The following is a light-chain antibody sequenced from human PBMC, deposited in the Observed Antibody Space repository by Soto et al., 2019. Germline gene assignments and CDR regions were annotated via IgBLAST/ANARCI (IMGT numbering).Light chain of an antibody. V-gene: IGKV3-20*01. J-gene: IGKJ3*01. CDR2: GAS. Sequence: EIVLTQSPGTLSLSPGERATLSCRASQSVSSSYLAWYQQKPGQAPRLLIYGASSRATGIPYRFSGSGSGTDFTLTISSLEPEDFAVYYCQQYGSSPVTFGPGTKVDIK. CDR3: QQYGSSPVT. CDR1: QSVSSSY.